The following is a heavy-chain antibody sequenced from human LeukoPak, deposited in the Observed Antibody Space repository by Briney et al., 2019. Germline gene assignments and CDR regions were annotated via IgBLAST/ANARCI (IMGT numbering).Heavy chain of an antibody. D-gene: IGHD2-2*01. CDR3: ARDRAYANSGGYAFDT. CDR2: ISYSGGT. Sequence: SETLSLTCTVSGDSITNYYWSWIRQPPGKGLECIVYISYSGGTKYNPSLRSRVTISLDTSKNQFSLELSSVTAADTVIYYCARDRAYANSGGYAFDTWGQGTMVTVSS. CDR1: GDSITNYY. J-gene: IGHJ3*02. V-gene: IGHV4-59*01.